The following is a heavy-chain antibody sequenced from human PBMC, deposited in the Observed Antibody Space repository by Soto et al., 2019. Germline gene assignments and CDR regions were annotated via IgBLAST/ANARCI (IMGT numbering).Heavy chain of an antibody. CDR3: ARLAPRLPDVFDI. CDR1: GGSISSGGYY. CDR2: IYYTGST. D-gene: IGHD5-12*01. J-gene: IGHJ3*02. V-gene: IGHV4-39*01. Sequence: PSETLSLTCTVSGGSISSGGYYWSWIRQPPGKGLEYIGNIYYTGSTYYNPSLKSRVSISVDTSKNQFSLKLSSVTASDTAVYYCARLAPRLPDVFDIWGQGTMVTVSS.